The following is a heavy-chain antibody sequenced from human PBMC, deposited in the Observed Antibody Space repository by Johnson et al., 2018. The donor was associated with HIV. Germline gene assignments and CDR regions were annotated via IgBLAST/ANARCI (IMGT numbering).Heavy chain of an antibody. J-gene: IGHJ3*01. D-gene: IGHD1-26*01. Sequence: VQLVESGGGLVKPGGSLRLSCAASGFTFSDYYMSWIRQAPGKGLEWVANINQDGSEKYYVDSARGRFTISRDNAKNSLYLQMNSLRAEDTAVYYCARARGWEYAFDLWGQGTMVTVSS. V-gene: IGHV3-7*01. CDR1: GFTFSDYY. CDR2: INQDGSEK. CDR3: ARARGWEYAFDL.